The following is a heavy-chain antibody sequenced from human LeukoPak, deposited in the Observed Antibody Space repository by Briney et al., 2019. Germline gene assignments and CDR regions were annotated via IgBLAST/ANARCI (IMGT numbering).Heavy chain of an antibody. CDR1: GGSMKNYY. J-gene: IGHJ5*02. CDR2: IHDTRGT. CDR3: AGGIGYATSPADH. Sequence: SETLSLTCTVSGGSMKNYYWSWIRQPPGRGLEWIGYIHDTRGTNYNPYLKSRVTMSLDTSKNHFSLSLNSVTAADTAVYFCAGGIGYATSPADHLGQGTLVIVSS. V-gene: IGHV4-59*01. D-gene: IGHD6-13*01.